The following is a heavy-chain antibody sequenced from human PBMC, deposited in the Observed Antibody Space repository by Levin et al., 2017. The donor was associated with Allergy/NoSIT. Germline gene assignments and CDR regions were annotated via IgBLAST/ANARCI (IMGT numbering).Heavy chain of an antibody. D-gene: IGHD2-21*01. V-gene: IGHV3-7*01. CDR1: GFTFSTYW. CDR3: ARERGHKTYHYYYYGMDL. Sequence: AATGFTFSTYWMSWVRQAPGKGLEWVANIKQDGSEKHYVDSVKGRFTISRDNAKNSLYLQMNSLRAEDTAVYYCARERGHKTYHYYYYGMDLWGQGTTVTVSS. CDR2: IKQDGSEK. J-gene: IGHJ6*02.